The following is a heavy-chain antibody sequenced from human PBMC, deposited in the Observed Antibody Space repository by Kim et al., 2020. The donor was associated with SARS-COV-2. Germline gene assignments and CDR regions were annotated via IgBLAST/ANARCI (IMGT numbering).Heavy chain of an antibody. Sequence: YAYSVKGRFTISRDNSKNTLYLQMNSLRAEDTAVYYCAKRLANYYGMDVWGQGTTVTVSS. J-gene: IGHJ6*02. CDR3: AKRLANYYGMDV. V-gene: IGHV3-23*01.